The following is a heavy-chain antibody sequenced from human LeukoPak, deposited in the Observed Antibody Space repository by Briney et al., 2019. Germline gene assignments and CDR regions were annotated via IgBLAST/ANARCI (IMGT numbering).Heavy chain of an antibody. CDR1: GYTLTELS. CDR3: ATSAGLTGTTFDY. D-gene: IGHD1-7*01. CDR2: FDPEDGET. V-gene: IGHV1-24*01. J-gene: IGHJ4*02. Sequence: ASVKVSRKVSGYTLTELSMHWVRQAPGKGLEWMGGFDPEDGETIYAQKFQGRVTMTEDTSTDTAYMELSSLRSEDTAVYYCATSAGLTGTTFDYWGQGTLVTVSS.